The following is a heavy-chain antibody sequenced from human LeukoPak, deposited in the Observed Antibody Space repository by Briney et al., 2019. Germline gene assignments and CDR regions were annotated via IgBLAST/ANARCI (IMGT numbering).Heavy chain of an antibody. CDR3: ARDRQWLVHAFDI. V-gene: IGHV3-21*01. Sequence: GGSLRLSCAASGFTFSSYSMNWVRQAPGKGLEWVSSISGSSSYIYYADSVKGRFTISRDNAKNSLYLQMNSLRAEDTAVYYCARDRQWLVHAFDIWGQGTMVTVSS. CDR2: ISGSSSYI. CDR1: GFTFSSYS. D-gene: IGHD6-19*01. J-gene: IGHJ3*02.